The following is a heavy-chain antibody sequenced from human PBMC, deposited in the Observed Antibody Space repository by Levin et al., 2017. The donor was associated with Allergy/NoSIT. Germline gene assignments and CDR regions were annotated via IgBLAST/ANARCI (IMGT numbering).Heavy chain of an antibody. V-gene: IGHV3-23*01. Sequence: GESLKISCAASGFTFSSYAMNWVRQAPGKGLEWVSAISYSGGSTYYADSVKGRFTISRDNSKNTLYLQMSSLRAEDPAIYYCAKDTGHYWGQGTLVTVSS. CDR3: AKDTGHY. D-gene: IGHD1-1*01. J-gene: IGHJ4*02. CDR1: GFTFSSYA. CDR2: ISYSGGST.